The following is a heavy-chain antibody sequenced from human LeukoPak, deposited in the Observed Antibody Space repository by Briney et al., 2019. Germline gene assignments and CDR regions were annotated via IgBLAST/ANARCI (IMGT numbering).Heavy chain of an antibody. Sequence: SETLSLTCTVSGGSLSSSSCHWGWIRQPPGKGLEWIGSIYYSGSTYYNPSLKSRVTISVDTSKNQFSLRLSSVTAADTAVYYCATRGWNDRYWFDPWGQGTLVTVSS. V-gene: IGHV4-39*01. D-gene: IGHD1-1*01. CDR2: IYYSGST. CDR3: ATRGWNDRYWFDP. CDR1: GGSLSSSSCH. J-gene: IGHJ5*02.